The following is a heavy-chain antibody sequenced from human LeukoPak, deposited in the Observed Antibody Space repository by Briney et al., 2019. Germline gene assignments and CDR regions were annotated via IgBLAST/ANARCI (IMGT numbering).Heavy chain of an antibody. CDR3: ASNTGTVFDY. CDR1: GGSISSSSYY. J-gene: IGHJ4*02. D-gene: IGHD7-27*01. V-gene: IGHV4-39*07. CDR2: IYYSGST. Sequence: SETLSLTCTVSGGSISSSSYYWGWIRQPPGKGLEWIGSIYYSGSTYYNPSLKSRVTISVDTSKNQFSLKLSSVTAADTAIYYCASNTGTVFDYWGRGALVTVSS.